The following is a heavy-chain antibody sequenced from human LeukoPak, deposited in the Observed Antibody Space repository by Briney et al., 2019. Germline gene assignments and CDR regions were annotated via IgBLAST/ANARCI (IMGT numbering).Heavy chain of an antibody. D-gene: IGHD3-3*01. CDR3: ADYGVSGVRNNFY. Sequence: PGGSLRLSCAASGLAFSSYAMNWVRQPPGKGLDWVSTISVASITFYADSVKGRFTISRDNSRNTVYLQMTSLRADDTAVYYCADYGVSGVRNNFYWGQGTLVTVSS. V-gene: IGHV3-23*01. CDR1: GLAFSSYA. J-gene: IGHJ4*02. CDR2: ISVASIT.